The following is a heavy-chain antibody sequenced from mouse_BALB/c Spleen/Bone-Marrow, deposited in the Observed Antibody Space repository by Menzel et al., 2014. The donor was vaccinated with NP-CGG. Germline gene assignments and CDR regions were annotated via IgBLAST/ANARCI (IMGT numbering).Heavy chain of an antibody. CDR2: IYPGDGDT. Sequence: VMLVESGAELVRPGSSVKISCKASGYAFSTYWMSWVKQRPGQGLEWIGQIYPGDGDTNYNGKFKGKATLTADKSSSTAYMQLSSLTSEDSAIYFCARGLRAYWGQGTLVTVSA. CDR1: GYAFSTYW. J-gene: IGHJ3*01. CDR3: ARGLRAY. V-gene: IGHV1-80*01.